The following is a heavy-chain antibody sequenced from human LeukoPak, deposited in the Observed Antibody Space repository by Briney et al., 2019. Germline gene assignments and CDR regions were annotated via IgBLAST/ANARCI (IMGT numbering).Heavy chain of an antibody. CDR3: AREYCRGGSCSVGLFDY. CDR1: GYTFTSYA. Sequence: ASVKVSCKASGYTFTSYAMNWVRQAPGQGLEWMGWINTNTGNPTYAQGFTGRFVFSLDTSVSTAYLQISSLKAEDTAVYYCAREYCRGGSCSVGLFDYWGQGTLVTVSP. V-gene: IGHV7-4-1*02. J-gene: IGHJ4*02. D-gene: IGHD2-15*01. CDR2: INTNTGNP.